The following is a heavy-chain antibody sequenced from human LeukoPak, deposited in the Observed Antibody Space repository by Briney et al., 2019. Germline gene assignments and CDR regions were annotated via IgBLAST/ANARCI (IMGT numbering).Heavy chain of an antibody. CDR1: RFTFSNYG. J-gene: IGHJ4*02. CDR3: AKDRSPSMVRGLIVGYFDY. CDR2: LSYDGSNE. V-gene: IGHV3-30*18. D-gene: IGHD3-10*01. Sequence: GGSLKLYCAASRFTFSNYGIHWVRQAPGERLQWAAVLSYDGSNEYYADSVKGRFAISRDNSKNTLYLQMNSLRADDTAVYYCAKDRSPSMVRGLIVGYFDYWGQGTLVTVSS.